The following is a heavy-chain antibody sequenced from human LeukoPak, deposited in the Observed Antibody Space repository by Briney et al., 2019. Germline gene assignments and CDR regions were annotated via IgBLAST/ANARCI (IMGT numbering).Heavy chain of an antibody. V-gene: IGHV5-51*01. CDR3: AAQLLYGDYYYYYYMDV. Sequence: GESLKISCKGSGYSFTSYWIGWVRQMPGKGLEWMGIIYPGDSDTRYSPSFQGQVTISADKSISTAYLQWSSLKASDTARYYCAAQLLYGDYYYYYYMDVWGKGTTVTVSS. CDR2: IYPGDSDT. CDR1: GYSFTSYW. D-gene: IGHD2-2*02. J-gene: IGHJ6*03.